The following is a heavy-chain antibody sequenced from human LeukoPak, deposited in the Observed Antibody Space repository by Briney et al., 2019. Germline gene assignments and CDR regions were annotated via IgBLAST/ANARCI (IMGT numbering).Heavy chain of an antibody. Sequence: SQILSLTCAVSGGSISSGGYSWSWIRQPPGKGLEWIGEINHSGSTNYNPSLKSRVTISVDTSKNQFSLKLSSVTAADTAVYYCARAPPGSGYYGRGAMDVWGQGTTVTVSS. D-gene: IGHD3-3*01. J-gene: IGHJ6*02. CDR1: GGSISSGGYS. V-gene: IGHV4-30-2*01. CDR3: ARAPPGSGYYGRGAMDV. CDR2: INHSGST.